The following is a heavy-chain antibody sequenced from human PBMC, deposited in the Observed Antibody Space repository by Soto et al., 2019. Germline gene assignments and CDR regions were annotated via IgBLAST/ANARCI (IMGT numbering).Heavy chain of an antibody. CDR3: ARVGPNPKLWFGELLGYYYYMDV. V-gene: IGHV4-34*01. Sequence: PSETLSLTSAVYGGSFSGYYWSWIRQPPGKGLEWIGEINHSGSTNYNPSLKSRVTISVDTSKNQFSLKLSSVTAADTAVYYCARVGPNPKLWFGELLGYYYYMDVWGKGTTVTVSS. D-gene: IGHD3-10*01. J-gene: IGHJ6*03. CDR2: INHSGST. CDR1: GGSFSGYY.